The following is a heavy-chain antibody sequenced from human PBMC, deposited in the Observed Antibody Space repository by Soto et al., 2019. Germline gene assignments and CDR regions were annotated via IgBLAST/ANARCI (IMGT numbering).Heavy chain of an antibody. J-gene: IGHJ4*02. CDR3: AREMNYYDTSGDSYFDY. V-gene: IGHV4-31*03. D-gene: IGHD3-22*01. Sequence: PSETLSLTCTVSGGSIRSGTYRWTCIRQHPEKGLEWIGYIYYSGSTYYNPSLKSRVTISVDTSKNQFSLRLSSVTAADTAVYYCAREMNYYDTSGDSYFDYWGQGTLVTVSS. CDR2: IYYSGST. CDR1: GGSIRSGTYR.